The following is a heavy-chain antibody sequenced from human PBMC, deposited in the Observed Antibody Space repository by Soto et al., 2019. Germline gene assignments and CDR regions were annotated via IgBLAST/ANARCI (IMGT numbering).Heavy chain of an antibody. J-gene: IGHJ6*02. CDR1: GGSVSSNDFS. CDR2: IYSNDDT. D-gene: IGHD2-2*03. V-gene: IGHV4-39*01. Sequence: QLQLQESGPGLVKPSETLSLTCAVSGGSVSSNDFSWGWVRQSPETGLEWIATIYSNDDTHYNPPLLSRVTISVDTSKNEFSLRLNSVTAADTAVYYCARLNGFCVGTRCRGYYGMDVWGRGTTVTVSS. CDR3: ARLNGFCVGTRCRGYYGMDV.